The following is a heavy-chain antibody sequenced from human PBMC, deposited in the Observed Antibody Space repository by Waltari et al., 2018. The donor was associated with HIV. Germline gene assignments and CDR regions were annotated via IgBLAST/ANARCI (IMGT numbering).Heavy chain of an antibody. CDR3: TRVKSGQMHYGMYV. CDR2: IYTTGVS. J-gene: IGHJ6*02. D-gene: IGHD3-10*01. Sequence: EVRLLRSGGGLVQPGGSLRLSCAAFGFTFSTYDMHWVRQRTGKGLLCVSTIYTTGVSFYPSSVKGLFTISRENAKNSLYLQRNRLGVEDTALYYCTRVKSGQMHYGMYVWGQGTTVTVSS. V-gene: IGHV3-13*01. CDR1: GFTFSTYD.